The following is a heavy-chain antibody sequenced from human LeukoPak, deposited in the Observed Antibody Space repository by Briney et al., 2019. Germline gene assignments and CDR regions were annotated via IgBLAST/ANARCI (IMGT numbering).Heavy chain of an antibody. D-gene: IGHD3-10*01. Sequence: GASVKVSCQASGYTFTDYYIHWVRQAPGQGLEWMGLINPNSGGTNYSQKFQGRVTMTRDTSTSTAYMELSRLKSDDTAVYYCARRRYGSGGEFDYWGQGTLVTVSS. CDR2: INPNSGGT. CDR1: GYTFTDYY. CDR3: ARRRYGSGGEFDY. V-gene: IGHV1-2*02. J-gene: IGHJ4*02.